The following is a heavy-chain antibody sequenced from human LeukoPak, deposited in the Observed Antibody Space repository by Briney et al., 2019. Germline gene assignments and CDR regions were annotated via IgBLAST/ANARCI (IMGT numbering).Heavy chain of an antibody. D-gene: IGHD6-6*01. Sequence: SETLSLTCTVSGGSISSGGYYWSWIRQPPGKGLEWIGYIYHSGSTYYNPSLKSRVTISVDGSKNQFSLKLSSVTAADTAVYYCAVGGAARPFRWGQGTLVTVSS. CDR1: GGSISSGGYY. V-gene: IGHV4-30-2*01. CDR2: IYHSGST. CDR3: AVGGAARPFR. J-gene: IGHJ4*02.